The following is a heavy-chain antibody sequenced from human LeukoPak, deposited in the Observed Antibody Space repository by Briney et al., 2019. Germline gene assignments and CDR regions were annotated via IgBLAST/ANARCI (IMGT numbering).Heavy chain of an antibody. CDR1: GYTFSDYY. Sequence: PGGSLRLSCAASGYTFSDYYMSWIRQAPGKGLEWVSYISSSGSTIYYADSVKGRFTISRDNSKNTLYLQMNSLRAEDTAVYYCAKGNDFWSGYHFDYWGQGTLVTVSS. CDR2: ISSSGSTI. D-gene: IGHD3-3*01. CDR3: AKGNDFWSGYHFDY. J-gene: IGHJ4*02. V-gene: IGHV3-11*01.